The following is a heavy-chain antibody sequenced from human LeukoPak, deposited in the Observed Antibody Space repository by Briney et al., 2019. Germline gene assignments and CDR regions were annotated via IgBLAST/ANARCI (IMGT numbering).Heavy chain of an antibody. Sequence: GGSLRLSCAASGFTVSSNYMSWVRQAPGKGLEWVSVIYSGGSTYYADSVRGRFTISRDNSKNTLYLQMNSLRAEDTAVYYCATGSSPYYYYYGMDAWGQGTTVTVSS. J-gene: IGHJ6*02. V-gene: IGHV3-66*02. D-gene: IGHD6-13*01. CDR1: GFTVSSNY. CDR2: IYSGGST. CDR3: ATGSSPYYYYYGMDA.